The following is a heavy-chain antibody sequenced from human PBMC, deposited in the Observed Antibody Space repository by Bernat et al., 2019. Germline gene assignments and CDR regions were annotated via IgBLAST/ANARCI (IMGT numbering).Heavy chain of an antibody. J-gene: IGHJ5*02. D-gene: IGHD3-16*01. Sequence: EVQLVESGGGLIQPGGSLRLSCAASGFTVSSNYMSWVRQAPGKGLEWVSVIYSGGSTYYADSVKGRFTISRDNSKNTLYLQMNSLRAEDTAVYYCARARKQLPGGGFWFDPWGQGTLVTVSS. CDR2: IYSGGST. V-gene: IGHV3-53*01. CDR3: ARARKQLPGGGFWFDP. CDR1: GFTVSSNY.